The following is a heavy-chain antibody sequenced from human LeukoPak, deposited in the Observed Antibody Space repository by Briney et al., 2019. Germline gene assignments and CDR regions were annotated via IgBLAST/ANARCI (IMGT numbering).Heavy chain of an antibody. V-gene: IGHV3-74*01. D-gene: IGHD6-13*01. J-gene: IGHJ3*02. CDR3: ARDMKAAGLNPNAFDI. CDR1: GLTFSSYW. CDR2: INSDGSST. Sequence: GGSLRLSCAASGLTFSSYWMHWVRQAPGKGLVWVSRINSDGSSTSYADSVKGRFTISRDNAKNTLYLQMNSLRAEDTAVYYCARDMKAAGLNPNAFDIWGQGTMVTVSS.